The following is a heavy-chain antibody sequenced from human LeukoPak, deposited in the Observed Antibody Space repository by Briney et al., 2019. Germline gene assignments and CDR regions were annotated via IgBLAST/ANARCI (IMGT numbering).Heavy chain of an antibody. J-gene: IGHJ4*02. CDR1: GFTFSGFG. CDR3: AKDSLPGGDQSY. Sequence: GGSLRLSCAASGFTFSGFGMHWVRQAPGKGLEWVTFIRYGGNDKYYADSVKGRFTISRDNSKNTLYLQMNSLRADDTAVYYCAKDSLPGGDQSYWGQGTLVTVSS. CDR2: IRYGGNDK. V-gene: IGHV3-30*02. D-gene: IGHD4-17*01.